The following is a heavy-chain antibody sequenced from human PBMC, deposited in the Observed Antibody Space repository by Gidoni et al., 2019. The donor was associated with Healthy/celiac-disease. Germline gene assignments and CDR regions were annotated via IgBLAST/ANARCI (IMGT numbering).Heavy chain of an antibody. CDR3: AKEDSNRLYFDY. J-gene: IGHJ4*02. CDR2: ISGSGGSP. D-gene: IGHD4-4*01. Sequence: EVQLLESGGGLVQPGGSLRLSCAASGFTFSSYAMSWVRQAPGTGLAWVSAISGSGGSPYYADSVKGRFTISRDKSKNTLYLQMNSLRAEDTAVYDCAKEDSNRLYFDYWGQGTLVTVSS. CDR1: GFTFSSYA. V-gene: IGHV3-23*01.